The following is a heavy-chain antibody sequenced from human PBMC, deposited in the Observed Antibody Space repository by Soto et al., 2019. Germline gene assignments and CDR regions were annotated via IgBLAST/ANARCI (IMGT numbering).Heavy chain of an antibody. D-gene: IGHD6-19*01. Sequence: GGSLRRSCAASGFTFSDDYMSWIRQAPGKVLERVSYMISSSSYTNYADYVKGRFPISRDKAKNSLYLQMNSLRAEDTAVYYCARCSTGWYCEXWGQATLVTVSX. CDR2: MISSSSYT. CDR3: ARCSTGWYCEX. CDR1: GFTFSDDY. V-gene: IGHV3-11*06. J-gene: IGHJ5*02.